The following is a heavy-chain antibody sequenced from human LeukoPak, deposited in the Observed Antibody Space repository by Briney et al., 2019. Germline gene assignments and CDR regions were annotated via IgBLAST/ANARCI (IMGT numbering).Heavy chain of an antibody. CDR3: AKDWGLRLNYFDY. V-gene: IGHV3-30*02. D-gene: IGHD4-17*01. J-gene: IGHJ4*02. CDR2: IRYDGSNK. Sequence: PGGSLRLSCAASGFTFSSYGMHWVRQAPGKGLEWVAFIRYDGSNKYYADSVEGRFTISRDNSKNTLYLQMNSLRAEDTAVYYCAKDWGLRLNYFDYWGQGTLVTVSS. CDR1: GFTFSSYG.